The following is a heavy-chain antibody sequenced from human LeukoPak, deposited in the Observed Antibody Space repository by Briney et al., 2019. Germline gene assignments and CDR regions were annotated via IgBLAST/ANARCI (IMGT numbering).Heavy chain of an antibody. D-gene: IGHD3-22*01. V-gene: IGHV4-34*01. CDR1: GGSFSGYY. CDR3: ARGPSNLYYYDSSGYETFDY. CDR2: INHSGST. J-gene: IGHJ4*02. Sequence: PSXXLSLTCAVYGGSFSGYYWSWIRQPPGKGLEWIGEINHSGSTNYNPSLKSRVTISVDTSKNQFSLKLSSVTAADTAVYYCARGPSNLYYYDSSGYETFDYWGQGTLVTVSS.